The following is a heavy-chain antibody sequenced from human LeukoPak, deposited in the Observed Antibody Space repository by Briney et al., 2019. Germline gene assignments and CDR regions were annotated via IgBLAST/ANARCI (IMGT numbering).Heavy chain of an antibody. V-gene: IGHV1-3*01. CDR1: GYTFTSYA. Sequence: GASVKVSCKASGYTFTSYAMHWVRQAPGQRLEWMGWINAGNGNTKYSQKFQGRVTITRDTSASTAYMELSSLRSEDTAVYYCARDPSPLVGATDAYWGQGTLVTVSS. CDR2: INAGNGNT. D-gene: IGHD1-26*01. CDR3: ARDPSPLVGATDAY. J-gene: IGHJ4*02.